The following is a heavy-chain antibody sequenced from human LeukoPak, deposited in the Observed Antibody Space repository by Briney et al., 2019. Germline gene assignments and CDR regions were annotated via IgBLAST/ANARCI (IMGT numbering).Heavy chain of an antibody. CDR3: ARDYGDYLGSAPTNNWFDP. D-gene: IGHD4-17*01. CDR2: IYYSGST. Sequence: SETLSLTCTVSGDSISSSSYYWGWIRQPPGKGLEWIGSIYYSGSTYYNPSLKSRVTISVDTSKNQFSLKLSSVTAADTAVYYCARDYGDYLGSAPTNNWFDPWGQGTLVTVSS. J-gene: IGHJ5*02. CDR1: GDSISSSSYY. V-gene: IGHV4-39*01.